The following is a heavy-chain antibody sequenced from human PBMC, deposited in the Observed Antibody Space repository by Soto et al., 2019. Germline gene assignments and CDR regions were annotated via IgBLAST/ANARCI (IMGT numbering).Heavy chain of an antibody. CDR3: ARTEMATMFFDY. J-gene: IGHJ4*02. D-gene: IGHD5-12*01. CDR1: GGSVSSGSYY. CDR2: IYYSGST. V-gene: IGHV4-61*01. Sequence: SETLSLTCTVSGGSVSSGSYYWSCIRQPPGKGLEWIAYIYYSGSTNYNPSLKSRVTISVDTSKNQFSLKLTSVTAADTAVYYCARTEMATMFFDYWGQGTLVTVSS.